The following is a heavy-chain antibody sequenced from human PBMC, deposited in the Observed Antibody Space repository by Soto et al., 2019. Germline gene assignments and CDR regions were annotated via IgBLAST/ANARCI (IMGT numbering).Heavy chain of an antibody. V-gene: IGHV1-18*01. J-gene: IGHJ4*02. Sequence: ASVKVSCKASGYTFTSYGISWLRQAPGQGLEWMGWISAYNGNTNYAQKLQGRVTMTTDTSTSTAYMELRSLRSDDTAVYYCARDFDDSSGYYLFDYWGQGTLVTVSS. CDR1: GYTFTSYG. CDR2: ISAYNGNT. D-gene: IGHD3-22*01. CDR3: ARDFDDSSGYYLFDY.